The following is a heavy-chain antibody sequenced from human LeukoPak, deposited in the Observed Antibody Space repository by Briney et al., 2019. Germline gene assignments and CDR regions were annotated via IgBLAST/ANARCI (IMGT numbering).Heavy chain of an antibody. V-gene: IGHV3-23*01. J-gene: IGHJ3*02. D-gene: IGHD2-8*01. Sequence: GGSLRLSCAASGFTFSIYDMTWVRQAPGKGLEWVSGISGGGEATYYADSVKGRFTISRDNSKNTLYLQMNRLRAEDTAVYYCAKGCLSGRNGQDTFDIWGQGTMVTVSS. CDR1: GFTFSIYD. CDR2: ISGGGEAT. CDR3: AKGCLSGRNGQDTFDI.